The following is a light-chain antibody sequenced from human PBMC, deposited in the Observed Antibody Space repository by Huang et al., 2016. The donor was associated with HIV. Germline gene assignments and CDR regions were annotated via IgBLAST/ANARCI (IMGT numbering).Light chain of an antibody. V-gene: IGKV3-20*01. J-gene: IGKJ4*01. CDR2: GAS. CDR3: QQYDSSPVT. Sequence: EIVLTQSPDTLSLSPGDRATPSCRASQSVSSNYLAWYKQNPGQAPRLLIYGASRRATGVPDRFSGSGSGTDFTLTISRLDPEDVAMYYCQQYDSSPVTFGGGTKVEMK. CDR1: QSVSSNY.